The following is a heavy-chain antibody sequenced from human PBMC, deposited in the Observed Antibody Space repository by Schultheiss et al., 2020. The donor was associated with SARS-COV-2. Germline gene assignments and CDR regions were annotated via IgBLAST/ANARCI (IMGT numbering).Heavy chain of an antibody. J-gene: IGHJ4*02. CDR2: ISGSGGST. CDR1: GFTFSSYA. V-gene: IGHV3-23*01. D-gene: IGHD3-22*01. Sequence: GESLKISCAASGFTFSSYAMSWVRQAPGKGLEWVSAISGSGGSTYYADSVKGRFTISRDNSKNTLYLQMNSLRAEDTAVYYCAKLTTIVVVTVCDYWGQGTLVTVSS. CDR3: AKLTTIVVVTVCDY.